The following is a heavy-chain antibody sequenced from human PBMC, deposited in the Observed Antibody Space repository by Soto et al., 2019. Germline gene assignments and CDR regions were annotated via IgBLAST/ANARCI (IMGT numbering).Heavy chain of an antibody. J-gene: IGHJ4*02. D-gene: IGHD3-10*01. CDR2: ISNDGSNK. CDR3: ARGGTAYYTSGPPDY. CDR1: GFTFSSNG. Sequence: QVQLVESGGGVVQPGRSLRLSCAASGFTFSSNGMHWVRQAPGKGLEGVAVISNDGSNKYYADSVKGRFTISRDNSKNTLYLQMNSLRAEDTAVYYCARGGTAYYTSGPPDYWGQGTLVTVSS. V-gene: IGHV3-30*03.